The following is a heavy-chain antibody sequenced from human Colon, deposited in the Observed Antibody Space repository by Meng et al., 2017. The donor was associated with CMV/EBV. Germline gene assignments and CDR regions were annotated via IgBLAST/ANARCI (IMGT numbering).Heavy chain of an antibody. J-gene: IGHJ4*02. CDR3: AREALRLGGHPPDY. D-gene: IGHD3-10*01. Sequence: GGSLRLSCTASGFTFSDYYMSWIRQAPGKGLEWVSYISSSGSTMYYADSVKGRFTISRDNAKNSLYLQMNGLRAEDTAVFYCAREALRLGGHPPDYWGQGTLVTVSS. V-gene: IGHV3-11*01. CDR1: GFTFSDYY. CDR2: ISSSGSTM.